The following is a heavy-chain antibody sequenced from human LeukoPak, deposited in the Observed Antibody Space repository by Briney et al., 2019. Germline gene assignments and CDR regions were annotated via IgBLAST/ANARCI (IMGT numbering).Heavy chain of an antibody. J-gene: IGHJ6*03. CDR1: GGSISSYY. CDR2: IYYSGTT. CDR3: ARDRSGLVAAAGEYYYYYYMDV. Sequence: SETLSLTCTVSGGSISSYYWSWIRQPPGKGLEWSGYIYYSGTTTYNPPLQSRVTITVDTSKNQFSLKLSSVTAADTAVYYCARDRSGLVAAAGEYYYYYYMDVWGKETTVTVSS. D-gene: IGHD2-2*01. V-gene: IGHV4-59*12.